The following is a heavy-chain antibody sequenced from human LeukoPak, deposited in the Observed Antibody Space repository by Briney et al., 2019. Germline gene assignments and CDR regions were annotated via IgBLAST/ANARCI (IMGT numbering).Heavy chain of an antibody. CDR3: ARGGIAVAGTFDY. V-gene: IGHV4-31*03. CDR2: ISYSETT. J-gene: IGHJ4*02. Sequence: SETLSLTCTISGGSISSRGHYWSWIRQHPGRGLEWIGYISYSETTYYNPSLKSRVTISVDTSKNQFSLKLDSVTAADMAVYYCARGGIAVAGTFDYWGQGTLVTVSS. D-gene: IGHD6-19*01. CDR1: GGSISSRGHY.